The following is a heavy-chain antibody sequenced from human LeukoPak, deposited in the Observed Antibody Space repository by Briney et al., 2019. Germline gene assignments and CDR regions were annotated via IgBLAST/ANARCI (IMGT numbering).Heavy chain of an antibody. Sequence: GGSLRLSCAASGFTFSSYAMSWVRQAPGKGLEWVSSFSGSGGSTYYADSVKGRFTISRDNSKNTLYLQMNSLTDEDTAIYYCAKAPSPGGFDYWGQGTLVTASS. CDR1: GFTFSSYA. D-gene: IGHD2-2*01. CDR2: FSGSGGST. J-gene: IGHJ4*02. V-gene: IGHV3-23*01. CDR3: AKAPSPGGFDY.